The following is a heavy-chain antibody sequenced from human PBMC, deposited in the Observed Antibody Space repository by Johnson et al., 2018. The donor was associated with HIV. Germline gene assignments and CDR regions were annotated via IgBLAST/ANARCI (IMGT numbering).Heavy chain of an antibody. Sequence: QVQLVESGGGLVQPGRSLRLSCAASGFTFSTYAMHWVRQVPGKGLEWVALISYDGSNKYYADSVKGRFTISRDNSKNTLYLQMNSLRAEDTAVYYCALEAVRSTDAFDIWGQGTMVIVSS. CDR1: GFTFSTYA. CDR3: ALEAVRSTDAFDI. CDR2: ISYDGSNK. D-gene: IGHD3-10*01. J-gene: IGHJ3*02. V-gene: IGHV3-30*14.